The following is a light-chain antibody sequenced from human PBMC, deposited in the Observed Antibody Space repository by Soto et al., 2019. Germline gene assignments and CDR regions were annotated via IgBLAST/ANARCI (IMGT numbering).Light chain of an antibody. CDR2: EVA. V-gene: IGLV2-23*02. J-gene: IGLJ2*01. CDR3: CSRL. CDR1: STDPATYDL. Sequence: QSALTQPASVSGSHEKSITISCTGTSTDPATYDLVSWYQQHPGKAPQLILYEVAKRPSGVSSRFSGSQSGDTASLTISGLQAADEAYYYCCSRLFGGGTKLTVL.